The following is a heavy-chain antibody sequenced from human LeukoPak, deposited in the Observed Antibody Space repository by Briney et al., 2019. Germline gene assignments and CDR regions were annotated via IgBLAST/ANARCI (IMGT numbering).Heavy chain of an antibody. Sequence: PSETLSLTCTVSGYSISSGYYWGWIRQPPGKGLEWIGSIYHSGSTYYNPSLKSRVTISVDTSKNQFSLKLSSVTAADTAVYYCARDSGISQNAFDIWGQGTMVTVSS. V-gene: IGHV4-38-2*02. CDR1: GYSISSGYY. J-gene: IGHJ3*02. CDR2: IYHSGST. CDR3: ARDSGISQNAFDI. D-gene: IGHD3-3*02.